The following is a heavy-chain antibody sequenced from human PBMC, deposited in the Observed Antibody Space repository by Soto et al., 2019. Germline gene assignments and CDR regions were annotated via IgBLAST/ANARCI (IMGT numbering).Heavy chain of an antibody. D-gene: IGHD2-15*01. V-gene: IGHV3-9*01. CDR2: ISRNSDFL. Sequence: EVQLVESGGGLVQPGRSLRLSCVASGFTFDDYSMHWVRQAPGKGLEWDSGISRNSDFLVYADSVKGRFTISRDNAKSSLYLQMNSLRAEDTAFYHCARRYVGGGTFHPFDYWGQGALVTVSS. J-gene: IGHJ4*02. CDR1: GFTFDDYS. CDR3: ARRYVGGGTFHPFDY.